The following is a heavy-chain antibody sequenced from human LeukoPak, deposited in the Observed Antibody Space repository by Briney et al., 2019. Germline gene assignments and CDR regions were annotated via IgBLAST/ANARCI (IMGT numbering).Heavy chain of an antibody. D-gene: IGHD6-19*01. CDR2: IYYSGST. J-gene: IGHJ4*02. CDR1: GGSISSGGYY. CDR3: ARGIAVASAFDY. V-gene: IGHV4-31*03. Sequence: SETLSLTCTVSGGSISSGGYYWSWIRQHPGKGLEWIGYIYYSGSTYYNPSLKSRVTISVDTSKNQFSLKLSSVTAADTAVYYCARGIAVASAFDYWGQGTLVTVSS.